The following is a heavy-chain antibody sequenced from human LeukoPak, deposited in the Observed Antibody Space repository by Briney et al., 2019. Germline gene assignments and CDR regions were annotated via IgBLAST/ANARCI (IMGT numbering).Heavy chain of an antibody. V-gene: IGHV3-23*01. CDR2: ISGRDSST. Sequence: GGSLRLSCAASGFTFSDYAMGWVRQAPGKGLDWVSAISGRDSSTYYADSVKGRFTISRDNSKNTLYLQMNSLGAEDTAVYYCAKDGCTSPTCYINYWGRGTLVTVSS. D-gene: IGHD2-2*02. CDR1: GFTFSDYA. CDR3: AKDGCTSPTCYINY. J-gene: IGHJ4*02.